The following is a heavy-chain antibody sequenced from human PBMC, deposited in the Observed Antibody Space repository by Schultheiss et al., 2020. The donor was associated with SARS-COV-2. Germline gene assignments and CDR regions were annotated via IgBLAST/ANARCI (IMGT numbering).Heavy chain of an antibody. CDR1: GGSISSGFYY. J-gene: IGHJ6*02. Sequence: SETLSLTCTVSGGSISSGFYYWTWIRQPAGKGLEWMGHIYISGSTKYNPSLRSRVTISIDTSKNLFSLNLSSVTATDTAVYYCARQGAYVSPKYGMDVWGQGTTVTVSS. CDR3: ARQGAYVSPKYGMDV. V-gene: IGHV4-61*09. D-gene: IGHD3-16*01. CDR2: IYISGST.